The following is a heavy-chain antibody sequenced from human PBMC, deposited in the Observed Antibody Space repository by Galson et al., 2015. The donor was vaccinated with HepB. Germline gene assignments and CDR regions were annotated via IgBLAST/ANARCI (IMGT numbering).Heavy chain of an antibody. V-gene: IGHV1-69*13. D-gene: IGHD2-21*02. J-gene: IGHJ6*02. CDR1: GGTFSIYA. CDR3: ARGVTSPAPSMDV. Sequence: SVKVSCKATGGTFSIYAISWVRQAPGQGLEWMGRIIPRFGTVKYAQKFQGRVTITADESTNTAYMEVSSLRSEDTAVIYCARGVTSPAPSMDVWGQGTTVTVAS. CDR2: IIPRFGTV.